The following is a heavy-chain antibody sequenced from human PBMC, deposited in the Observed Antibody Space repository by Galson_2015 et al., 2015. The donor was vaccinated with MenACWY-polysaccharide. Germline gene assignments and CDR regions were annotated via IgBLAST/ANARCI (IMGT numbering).Heavy chain of an antibody. V-gene: IGHV3-11*01. CDR3: ARHYCGGGTCYAYYYGMDV. Sequence: SLRLSCAASGFTFSDYYMSWIRQAPGKGLEWIAYISTSAITIYYADSVKGRFTISRDDAKNSLYLQMNILRAGDTAVYYCARHYCGGGTCYAYYYGMDVWGQGTTVSVSS. CDR1: GFTFSDYY. D-gene: IGHD2-15*01. J-gene: IGHJ6*02. CDR2: ISTSAITI.